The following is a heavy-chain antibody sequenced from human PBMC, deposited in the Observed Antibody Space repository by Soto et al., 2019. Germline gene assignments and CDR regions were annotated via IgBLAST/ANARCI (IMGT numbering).Heavy chain of an antibody. V-gene: IGHV4-39*01. Sequence: SETLSLTCTVSGGSISSSSYYWGWIRQPPGKGLEWIGSIYYSGSTYYNPSLKSRVTISVDTSKNQFSLKLSSVTAADTAVYYCARYPDSSGYFDYWGQGTLVTVS. CDR3: ARYPDSSGYFDY. CDR1: GGSISSSSYY. D-gene: IGHD3-22*01. CDR2: IYYSGST. J-gene: IGHJ4*02.